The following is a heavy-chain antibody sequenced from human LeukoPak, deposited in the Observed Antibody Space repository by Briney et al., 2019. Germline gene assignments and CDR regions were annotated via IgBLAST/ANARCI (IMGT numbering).Heavy chain of an antibody. V-gene: IGHV5-51*01. CDR2: IYPGDSDT. CDR1: GYSFTSYW. D-gene: IGHD3-22*01. CDR3: ARQGYDSSGYYYDAFDI. Sequence: GESLKISCEGSGYSFTSYWIGWVRQMPGKGLEWMGIIYPGDSDTRYSPSFQGQVTISADKSISTAYLQWSSLKASDTAMYYCARQGYDSSGYYYDAFDIWGQGTMVTVSS. J-gene: IGHJ3*02.